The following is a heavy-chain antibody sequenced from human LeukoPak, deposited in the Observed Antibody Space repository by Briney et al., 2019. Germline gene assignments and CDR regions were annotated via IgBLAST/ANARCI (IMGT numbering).Heavy chain of an antibody. CDR2: ISWNSGSI. CDR3: ARDVRSINSYYFDY. D-gene: IGHD2-2*01. J-gene: IGHJ4*02. Sequence: GGSLRLSCAASGFTFDDYAMHWVRQAPGKGLEWVSGISWNSGSIGYADSVKGRFTISRDNAKNSLYLQMNNLRAEDTALYYCARDVRSINSYYFDYWGQGTLVTVSS. V-gene: IGHV3-9*01. CDR1: GFTFDDYA.